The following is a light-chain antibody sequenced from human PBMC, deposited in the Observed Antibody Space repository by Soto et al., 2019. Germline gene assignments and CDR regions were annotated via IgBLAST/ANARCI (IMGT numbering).Light chain of an antibody. CDR2: AAS. CDR1: QSVSSTY. J-gene: IGKJ3*01. V-gene: IGKV3-20*01. Sequence: EIVLTQSPGTLSLSPGERATLSCRASQSVSSTYLAWYQQKPGQAPRLVIYAASSRATGIPDRFSGSGSGTDFTLTISRLEPEDFAVYYCQQYGGSPLFTFGPGTKVDIK. CDR3: QQYGGSPLFT.